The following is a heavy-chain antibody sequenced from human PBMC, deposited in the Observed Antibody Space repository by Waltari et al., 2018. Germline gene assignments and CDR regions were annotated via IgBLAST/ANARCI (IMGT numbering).Heavy chain of an antibody. CDR2: INPNSGGT. V-gene: IGHV1-2*02. CDR1: GYTFTGYY. J-gene: IGHJ4*02. CDR3: ATLPPADIVVVPAAIGY. Sequence: QVQLVQSGAEVKKPGASVKVSCKASGYTFTGYYMHWVRQAPGQGLEWMGWINPNSGGTNYAQKFQGRVTMTRDTSISTAYMELSRLRSDDTAVYYCATLPPADIVVVPAAIGYWGQGTLVTVSS. D-gene: IGHD2-2*01.